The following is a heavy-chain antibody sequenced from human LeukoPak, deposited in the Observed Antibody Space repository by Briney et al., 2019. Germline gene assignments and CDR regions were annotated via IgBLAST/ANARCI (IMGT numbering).Heavy chain of an antibody. J-gene: IGHJ4*02. V-gene: IGHV1-18*01. CDR1: GYTFTSYD. CDR3: ARDHVVGAYYFDY. Sequence: ASVKVSCKASGYTFTSYDISWVRHAPGPGLEWMGWISAYNGNTNYAQKLQGRVNMTTDTSTSTAYMELRSLRSDDTAVYYCARDHVVGAYYFDYWGQGTLVTVSS. D-gene: IGHD1-26*01. CDR2: ISAYNGNT.